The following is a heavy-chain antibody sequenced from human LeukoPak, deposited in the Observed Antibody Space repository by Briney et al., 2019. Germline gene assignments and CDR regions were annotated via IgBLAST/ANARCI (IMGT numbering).Heavy chain of an antibody. J-gene: IGHJ6*03. CDR3: SRDPVAGNFKDTYYYYYMDV. Sequence: GGSLRLSCAASGFTFSSYGMHWVRQAPGKGLEWVTVIWYDGSNKYYADSVKGRFTISRDNSKNTMYLQMNSLRAEDTAVYYCSRDPVAGNFKDTYYYYYMDVWGKGTTVTVSS. CDR2: IWYDGSNK. V-gene: IGHV3-33*01. CDR1: GFTFSSYG. D-gene: IGHD6-19*01.